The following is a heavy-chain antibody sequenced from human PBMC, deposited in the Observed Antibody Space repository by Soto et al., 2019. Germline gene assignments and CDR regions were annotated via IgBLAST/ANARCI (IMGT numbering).Heavy chain of an antibody. CDR2: ISWNSANI. CDR3: AKEGPGGGRHFYYGMDV. V-gene: IGHV3-9*01. J-gene: IGHJ6*02. D-gene: IGHD1-26*01. Sequence: SLRLSCTASGFTFDDYAMHWVRQGPGKGLEWVSGISWNSANIFYEESVKGRFSISRDKSTNTVDLLMNSLIPEDTGTYYCAKEGPGGGRHFYYGMDVWGQGTTVTVSS. CDR1: GFTFDDYA.